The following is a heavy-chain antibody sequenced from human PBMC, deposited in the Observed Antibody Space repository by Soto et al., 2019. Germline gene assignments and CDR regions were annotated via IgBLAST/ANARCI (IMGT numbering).Heavy chain of an antibody. D-gene: IGHD3-10*01. CDR3: ARDWYYYGSGSYYPFDY. J-gene: IGHJ4*02. V-gene: IGHV3-48*02. CDR2: ISSNSGTI. Sequence: QSGGSVRLSCAASGFIFTSYAMNWVRQAPGKGLEWVSYISSNSGTIYYTDSVKGRFTISRDNTKNSLYLQMNSLRDEDTAVYYCARDWYYYGSGSYYPFDYWGQGTLVTVSS. CDR1: GFIFTSYA.